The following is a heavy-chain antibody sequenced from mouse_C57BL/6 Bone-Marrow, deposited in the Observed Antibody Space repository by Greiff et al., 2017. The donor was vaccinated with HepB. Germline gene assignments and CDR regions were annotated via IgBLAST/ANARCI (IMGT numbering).Heavy chain of an antibody. D-gene: IGHD1-1*01. Sequence: EVQLVESEGGLVQPGSSMKLSCTASGFTFSDYYMAWVRQVPEKGLEWVANINYDGSSTYYLDSLKSRFIISRDNAKNILYLQMSSLKSEDTATYYCARDYEGFAYWGQGTLVTVSA. J-gene: IGHJ3*01. CDR2: INYDGSST. CDR3: ARDYEGFAY. CDR1: GFTFSDYY. V-gene: IGHV5-16*01.